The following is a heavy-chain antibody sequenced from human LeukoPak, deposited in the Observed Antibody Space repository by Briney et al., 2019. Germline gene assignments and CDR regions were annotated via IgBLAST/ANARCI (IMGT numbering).Heavy chain of an antibody. J-gene: IGHJ5*02. D-gene: IGHD1-26*01. CDR1: GGSISSGSYY. CDR2: IYTSGST. V-gene: IGHV4-61*02. Sequence: TLSLTCTVSGGSISSGSYYWSWIRQPAGKGLEWIGRIYTSGSTNYNPSLKSRVTISVDTSKNQFSLKLSSVTAADTAVYYCASDGGSYRNWFDPWGQGTLVTVSS. CDR3: ASDGGSYRNWFDP.